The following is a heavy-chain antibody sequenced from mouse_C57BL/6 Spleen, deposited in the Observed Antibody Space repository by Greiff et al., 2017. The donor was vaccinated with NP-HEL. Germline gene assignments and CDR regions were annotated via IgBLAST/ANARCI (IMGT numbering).Heavy chain of an antibody. V-gene: IGHV5-6*01. CDR1: GFTFSSYG. J-gene: IGHJ1*03. CDR3: ARLIYDGYYDPWYFDV. D-gene: IGHD2-3*01. CDR2: ISSGGSYT. Sequence: EVMLVESGGDLVKPGGSLKLSCAASGFTFSSYGMSWVRQTPDKRLEWVATISSGGSYTYYPDSVKGRFTISRDNAKNTLYLQMSSLKSEDTAMYYCARLIYDGYYDPWYFDVWGTGTTVTVSS.